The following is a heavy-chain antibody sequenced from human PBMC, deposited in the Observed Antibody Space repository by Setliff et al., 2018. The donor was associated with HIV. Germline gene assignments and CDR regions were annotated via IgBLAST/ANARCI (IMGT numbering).Heavy chain of an antibody. D-gene: IGHD2-21*01. CDR3: ARDGKDGAYYFDY. CDR2: ISSSGTTI. J-gene: IGHJ4*02. V-gene: IGHV3-48*03. Sequence: PGGSLRLSCAASGFTFSSYEMNWVRQAPGTGLERVSYISSSGTTIYYADSVKGRFTISRDNAKNSLYLQMNSLRAEDTAVYYCARDGKDGAYYFDYWGQGTLVTVSS. CDR1: GFTFSSYE.